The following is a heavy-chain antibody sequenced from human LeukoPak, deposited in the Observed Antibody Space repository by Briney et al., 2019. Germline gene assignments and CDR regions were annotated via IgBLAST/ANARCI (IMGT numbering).Heavy chain of an antibody. CDR1: GVTFGDTW. CDR2: IKQDGSEK. CDR3: ATSYDMGWLIGY. V-gene: IGHV3-7*03. D-gene: IGHD3/OR15-3a*01. Sequence: PGGSLRLSCAASGVTFGDTWMNWVRQVPGQGLEWVANIKQDGSEKFYVASVKGRFTISRDNGKSSLYLQMNSLRAEDTALYYCATSYDMGWLIGYWGQGTLVTVSS. J-gene: IGHJ4*02.